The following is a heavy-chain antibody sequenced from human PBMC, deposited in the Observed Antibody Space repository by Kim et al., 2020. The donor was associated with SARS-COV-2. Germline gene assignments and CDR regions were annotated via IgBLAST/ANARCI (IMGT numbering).Heavy chain of an antibody. J-gene: IGHJ6*02. V-gene: IGHV3-33*06. CDR1: GFTFSSYA. CDR3: AKVVGPGIAAAGTFRDYYYGMDV. CDR2: IWYDGSNK. Sequence: GGSLRLSCAASGFTFSSYAMHWVRQAPGKGLEWVAVIWYDGSNKYYADSVKGRFTISRDNSKNTLYLQMNSLRAEDTAVYYCAKVVGPGIAAAGTFRDYYYGMDVWGQGTTVTVSS. D-gene: IGHD6-13*01.